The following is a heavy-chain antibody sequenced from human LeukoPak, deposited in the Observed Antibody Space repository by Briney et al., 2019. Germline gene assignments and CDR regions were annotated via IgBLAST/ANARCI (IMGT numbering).Heavy chain of an antibody. CDR1: GYTFTSYG. D-gene: IGHD5-18*01. CDR2: ISAYNGNT. V-gene: IGHV1-18*01. J-gene: IGHJ4*02. Sequence: ASVKVSCKASGYTFTSYGISWVRQAPGQGLEWMGWISAYNGNTNYAQKLQGRVTMTTDTSTSTANMELRSLRSDDTAVYYCARDDGYSYGYYYWGQGTLVTVSS. CDR3: ARDDGYSYGYYY.